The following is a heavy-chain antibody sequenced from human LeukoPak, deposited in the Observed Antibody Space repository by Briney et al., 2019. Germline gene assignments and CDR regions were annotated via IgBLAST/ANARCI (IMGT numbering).Heavy chain of an antibody. CDR3: ARASDSDGSGMWYYYMDV. CDR1: GYTFTSYG. CDR2: ISAYNGNT. Sequence: ASVKVSCTASGYTFTSYGISWVRQAPGQGLEWMGWISAYNGNTNYAQKLQGRVTMTTDTSTSTAYMELRSLRSDDTAVYYCARASDSDGSGMWYYYMDVWGKGTTVTISS. V-gene: IGHV1-18*01. J-gene: IGHJ6*03. D-gene: IGHD3-10*01.